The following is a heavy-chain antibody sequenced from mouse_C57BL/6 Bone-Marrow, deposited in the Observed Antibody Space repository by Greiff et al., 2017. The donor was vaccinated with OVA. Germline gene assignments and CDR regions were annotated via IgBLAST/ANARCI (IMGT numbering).Heavy chain of an antibody. CDR1: GYAFSSYW. Sequence: QVQLQQSGAELVKPGASVKISCKASGYAFSSYWMNWLKQRPGTGLEWIGQIYPGDGDTNYNGKFMGKATLTADKSSSTADMQLSSLTSEDSAVYFCARDWGYFDYWGQGTTLTVSS. V-gene: IGHV1-80*01. CDR2: IYPGDGDT. CDR3: ARDWGYFDY. J-gene: IGHJ2*01.